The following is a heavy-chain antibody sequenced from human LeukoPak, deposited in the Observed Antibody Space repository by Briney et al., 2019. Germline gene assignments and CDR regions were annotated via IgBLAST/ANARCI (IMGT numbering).Heavy chain of an antibody. J-gene: IGHJ4*02. CDR3: AKDSLADIDY. CDR1: GFIFSTYG. V-gene: IGHV3-30*02. Sequence: GGSLRLSCAAAGFIFSTYGMYWVRQAPGKGLEWVAFIRHDGSIKNYADSVKGRSTISRDNSKNTLYLQMNSLRAEDTAVYYCAKDSLADIDYWGQGTLVTVSS. CDR2: IRHDGSIK. D-gene: IGHD3-16*01.